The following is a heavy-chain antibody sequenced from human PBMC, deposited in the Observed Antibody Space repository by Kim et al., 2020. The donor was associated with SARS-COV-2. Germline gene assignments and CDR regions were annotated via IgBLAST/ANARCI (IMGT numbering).Heavy chain of an antibody. CDR3: ARWNYYGSGSRLTYDYYYGMDV. V-gene: IGHV3-21*01. CDR1: GFTFSSYV. CDR2: ISSSSSYI. Sequence: GGSLRLSCAASGFTFSSYVMNWVRQAPGKGLEWVSPISSSSSYIYYADSVKGRFTISSDNAKNSLYLQMNSMRAEDTAVYYCARWNYYGSGSRLTYDYYYGMDVWGQGTTVTVSS. D-gene: IGHD3-10*01. J-gene: IGHJ6*02.